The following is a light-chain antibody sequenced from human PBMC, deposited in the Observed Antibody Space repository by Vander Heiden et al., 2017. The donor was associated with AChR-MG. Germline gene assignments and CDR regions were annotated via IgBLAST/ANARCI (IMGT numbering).Light chain of an antibody. J-gene: IGKJ2*01. CDR1: ETVYNY. CDR2: GAS. Sequence: IVLTQFPATLSLSPGERANVSCRASETVYNYLVWYQQKPGRAPRLLIYGASNRASGIPARFSGSGSGTDFTLSITSLEPEDFAVYYCQVRNNGPPKYTFGQGTKLEI. V-gene: IGKV3-11*01. CDR3: QVRNNGPPKYT.